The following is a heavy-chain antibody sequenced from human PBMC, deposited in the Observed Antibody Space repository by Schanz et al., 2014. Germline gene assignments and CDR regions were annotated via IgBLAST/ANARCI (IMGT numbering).Heavy chain of an antibody. J-gene: IGHJ4*02. CDR1: GYTFTSYG. D-gene: IGHD3-22*01. CDR3: ARGGQDYSDSSGYATYYFGN. Sequence: QVLLVQSGAEVKQPGASVKVSCKASGYTFTSYGISWVRQAPGQGLEWMGWISADNGNTNYAQRLQGRVTMTTDTSTSTAYMELRSLRSDDTAVYYCARGGQDYSDSSGYATYYFGNWGQGTLVTVSS. CDR2: ISADNGNT. V-gene: IGHV1-18*01.